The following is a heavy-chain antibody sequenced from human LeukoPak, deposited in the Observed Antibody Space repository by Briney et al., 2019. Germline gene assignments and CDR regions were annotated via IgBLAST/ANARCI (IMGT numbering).Heavy chain of an antibody. CDR3: AKEQNSKGYFDF. CDR1: GFTFSSYG. D-gene: IGHD4-23*01. CDR2: ISFDGSNK. V-gene: IGHV3-30*18. Sequence: GGSLRLSCAASGFTFSSYGMHWVRQAPGKGLEWAAVISFDGSNKYYADSVKGRFTVSRDNSKNTLYLQMNSLRAEDTAVYYCAKEQNSKGYFDFWGQGSLVTVSS. J-gene: IGHJ4*02.